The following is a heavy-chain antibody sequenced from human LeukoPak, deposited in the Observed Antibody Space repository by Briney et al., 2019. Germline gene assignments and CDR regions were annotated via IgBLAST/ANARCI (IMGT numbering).Heavy chain of an antibody. V-gene: IGHV3-33*01. J-gene: IGHJ4*02. Sequence: GGSLRLSCAASGFTFRSHGMHWVRQAPGKGLEWAAVIWYDGSHEEYADSVKGRFTISRDNAKNSLYLQMNSLRAEDTAVYYCARAVGALDYWGQGTLVTVSS. CDR1: GFTFRSHG. D-gene: IGHD1-26*01. CDR2: IWYDGSHE. CDR3: ARAVGALDY.